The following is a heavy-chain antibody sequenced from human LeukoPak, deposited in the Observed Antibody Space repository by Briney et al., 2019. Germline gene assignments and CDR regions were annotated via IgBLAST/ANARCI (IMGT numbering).Heavy chain of an antibody. D-gene: IGHD3-10*01. CDR2: INPNSGGT. CDR1: GYTFTSYY. CDR3: ARAGRGITMVRGTKPTVY. J-gene: IGHJ4*02. V-gene: IGHV1-2*02. Sequence: GASVKVSCKASGYTFTSYYMHWVRQAPGQGLEWMGWINPNSGGTNYAQKFQGRVTMTRDTSISTAYMELSRLRSDDTAVYYCARAGRGITMVRGTKPTVYWGQGTLVTVSS.